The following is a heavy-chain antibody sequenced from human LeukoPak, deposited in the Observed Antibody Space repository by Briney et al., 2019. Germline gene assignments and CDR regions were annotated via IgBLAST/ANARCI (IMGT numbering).Heavy chain of an antibody. V-gene: IGHV1-2*02. Sequence: ASVKVSCKASGYTFTSYYMHWVRQAPGQGLEWMGWINPNSGGTNYAQKFQGRVTMTRDTSISTAYMELSRLRSDDTAVYYCARDPFEDIVVVPAHSDYWGQGTLVTVSS. CDR3: ARDPFEDIVVVPAHSDY. CDR1: GYTFTSYY. J-gene: IGHJ4*02. CDR2: INPNSGGT. D-gene: IGHD2-2*01.